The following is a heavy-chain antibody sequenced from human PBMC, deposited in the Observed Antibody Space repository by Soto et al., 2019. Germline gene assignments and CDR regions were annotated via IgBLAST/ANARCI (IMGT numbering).Heavy chain of an antibody. V-gene: IGHV3-23*01. CDR2: ISGSGDST. CDR3: AKVYSNYLADY. D-gene: IGHD4-4*01. CDR1: GFTFSSYA. J-gene: IGHJ4*02. Sequence: EVQLLESGGGLVQPGGSLRLSCAASGFTFSSYAMKWVRQAPGKGLEWVSTISGSGDSTYYADSVRGRFTISRDNSKPTLFLQMNSLRAEDTAVYYCAKVYSNYLADYWGQGTLVTVSS.